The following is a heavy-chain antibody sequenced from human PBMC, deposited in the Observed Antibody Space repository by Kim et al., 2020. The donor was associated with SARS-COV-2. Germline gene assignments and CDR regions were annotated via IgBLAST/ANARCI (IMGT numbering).Heavy chain of an antibody. D-gene: IGHD3-10*01. J-gene: IGHJ4*02. V-gene: IGHV3-30-3*01. CDR1: GFTFSSYA. CDR3: ARALLWFGEHIDY. CDR2: ISYDGSNK. Sequence: GGSLRLSCAASGFTFSSYAMHWVRQAPGKGLEWVAVISYDGSNKYYADSVKGRFTISRDNSKNTLYLQMNSLRAEDTAVYYCARALLWFGEHIDYWGQGTLVTVFS.